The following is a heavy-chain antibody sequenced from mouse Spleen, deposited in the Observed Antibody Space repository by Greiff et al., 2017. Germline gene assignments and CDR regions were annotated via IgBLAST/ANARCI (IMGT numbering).Heavy chain of an antibody. CDR3: ARGWVLLRSRYFDV. Sequence: QVQLKESGPELVKPGASVKLSCKASGYTFTSYDINWVKQRPGQGLEWIGWIYPRDGSTKYNEKFKGKATLTVDTSSSTAYMELHSLTSEDSAVYFCARGWVLLRSRYFDVWGAGTTVTVSS. V-gene: IGHV1-85*01. D-gene: IGHD1-1*01. J-gene: IGHJ1*01. CDR2: IYPRDGST. CDR1: GYTFTSYD.